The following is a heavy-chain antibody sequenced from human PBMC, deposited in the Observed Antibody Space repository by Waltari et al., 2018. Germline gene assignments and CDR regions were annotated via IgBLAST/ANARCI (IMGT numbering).Heavy chain of an antibody. V-gene: IGHV1-46*01. Sequence: YYMHWVRQAPGQGLEWMGIINPSGGSTSYAQKFQGRVTMTRDTSTSTVYMELSSLRSEDTAVYYCAREAIAVAGPALDYWGQGTLVTVSS. CDR1: YY. CDR3: AREAIAVAGPALDY. J-gene: IGHJ4*02. D-gene: IGHD6-19*01. CDR2: INPSGGST.